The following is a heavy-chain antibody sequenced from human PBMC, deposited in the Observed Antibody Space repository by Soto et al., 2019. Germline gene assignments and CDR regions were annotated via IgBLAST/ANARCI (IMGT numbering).Heavy chain of an antibody. CDR1: GAALNSGHYY. J-gene: IGHJ5*02. V-gene: IGHV4-31*04. CDR3: AILRIATNNYKWFDP. CDR2: IYVTGAV. D-gene: IGHD2-21*01. Sequence: QVRLQESGPGLVKPSETLSLTCSVSGAALNSGHYYWSWIRQVPGTGLEWIGHIYVTGAVDYNPSLRHRITISQDTSERQFSLNLRLVTAADTAVYYCAILRIATNNYKWFDPWGQGALVTVSS.